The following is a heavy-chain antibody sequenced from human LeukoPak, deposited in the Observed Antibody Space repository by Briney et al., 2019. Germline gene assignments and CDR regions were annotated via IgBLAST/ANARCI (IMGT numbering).Heavy chain of an antibody. CDR2: ISDRGDKT. D-gene: IGHD2/OR15-2a*01. CDR1: TTFA. CDR3: AKVFYTSSFDF. Sequence: GGSLRLSCAAFTTFAMSWVRQAPGRGLEWVSVISDRGDKTHYEDSVRGRFTISRDNSKKTVSLQMNGLRVDDTAVYFCAKVFYTSSFDFSGQGILVTVSP. V-gene: IGHV3-23*01. J-gene: IGHJ4*02.